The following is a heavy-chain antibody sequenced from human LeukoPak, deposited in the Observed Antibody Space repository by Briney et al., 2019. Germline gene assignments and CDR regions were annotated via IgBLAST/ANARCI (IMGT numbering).Heavy chain of an antibody. Sequence: SETLSLTCTVSGGSISSYYWSWIRQPPGKGLGWIGYLHYSGSTNYNPSLKSRVTISADTSKNQFSLKLGSVTAADTAVYYCARPYSSSWHDAFDIWGQGTMVTVSS. CDR2: LHYSGST. D-gene: IGHD6-13*01. V-gene: IGHV4-59*08. CDR1: GGSISSYY. CDR3: ARPYSSSWHDAFDI. J-gene: IGHJ3*02.